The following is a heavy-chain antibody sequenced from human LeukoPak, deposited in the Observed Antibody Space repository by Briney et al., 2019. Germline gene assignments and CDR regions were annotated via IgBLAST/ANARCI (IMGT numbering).Heavy chain of an antibody. Sequence: GGSLRLSCAASGFTFSSYSMNWVRQAPGKGLEWVSSISSSSSYIFYADSVKGRFTISRDNAKNSLYLQMNSLRAEDTAVYYCARDPGFHRFGELFDYYYGMDVWGQGTTVTVSS. CDR2: ISSSSSYI. D-gene: IGHD3-10*01. V-gene: IGHV3-21*01. J-gene: IGHJ6*02. CDR3: ARDPGFHRFGELFDYYYGMDV. CDR1: GFTFSSYS.